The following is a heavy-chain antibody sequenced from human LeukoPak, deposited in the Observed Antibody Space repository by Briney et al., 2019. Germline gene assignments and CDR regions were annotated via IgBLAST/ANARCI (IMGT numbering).Heavy chain of an antibody. CDR2: IKEDGSEK. V-gene: IGHV3-7*04. CDR1: GFTFSIYW. D-gene: IGHD6-19*01. J-gene: IGHJ4*02. CDR3: ARDTAVAGLYGY. Sequence: GGSLRLSCAASGFTFSIYWMSWVRQAPGKGLEWVANIKEDGSEKYYVDSVKGRFTISRDNAKNSLYLQMNSLRAEGTAVYYCARDTAVAGLYGYWGQGTLVTVSS.